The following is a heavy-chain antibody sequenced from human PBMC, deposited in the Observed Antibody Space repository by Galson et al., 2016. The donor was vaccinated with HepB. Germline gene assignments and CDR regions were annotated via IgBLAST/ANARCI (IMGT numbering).Heavy chain of an antibody. Sequence: SVKVSCKASGYIFTHYYIHWVRQAPGQGLEWMGRINPSRGDTIYAQNFRGRVTMTRDMSISTAYLDLTSDDTAVYFCARGTVGAVDYWGQGTLVTGSS. CDR3: ARGTVGAVDY. V-gene: IGHV1-2*06. CDR1: GYIFTHYY. D-gene: IGHD1-26*01. CDR2: INPSRGDT. J-gene: IGHJ4*02.